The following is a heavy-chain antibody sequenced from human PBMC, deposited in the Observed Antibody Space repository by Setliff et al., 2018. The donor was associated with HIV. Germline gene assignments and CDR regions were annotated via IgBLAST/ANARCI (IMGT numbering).Heavy chain of an antibody. J-gene: IGHJ5*01. CDR2: INYSGDT. D-gene: IGHD4-17*01. CDR3: VRQHGDYAFGS. CDR1: GGSFPAYY. Sequence: PSETLSLTCAVYGGSFPAYYWNWVRQPPGKGLEWIGEINYSGDTTHNPSLKSRVNMFIETSKKQFSLKVASVTAADTAVYYCVRQHGDYAFGSWVQGTLVTVSS. V-gene: IGHV4-34*01.